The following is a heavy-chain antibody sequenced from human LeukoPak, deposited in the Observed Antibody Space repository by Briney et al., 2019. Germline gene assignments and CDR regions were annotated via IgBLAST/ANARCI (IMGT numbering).Heavy chain of an antibody. CDR3: ARDLYCSGGSCRYYFDY. V-gene: IGHV4-59*12. CDR1: GGSISSYY. D-gene: IGHD2-15*01. CDR2: IYYSGST. Sequence: SETLSLTCTVSGGSISSYYWSWIRQPPGKGLEWIGYIYYSGSTNYNPSLKSRVTISVDTSKNQFSLKLSSVTAADTAVYYCARDLYCSGGSCRYYFDYWGQGTLVTVSS. J-gene: IGHJ4*02.